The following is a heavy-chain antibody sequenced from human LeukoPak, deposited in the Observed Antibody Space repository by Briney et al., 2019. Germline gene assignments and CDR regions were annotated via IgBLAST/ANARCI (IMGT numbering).Heavy chain of an antibody. CDR1: GGTFSSYA. D-gene: IGHD4-17*01. CDR2: MNPNSGNT. CDR3: ASVYGDPPSTDY. Sequence: GASVKVSCKASGGTFSSYAIRWVRQATGQGLEWMGWMNPNSGNTGYAQKFQGRVTMTRNTSISTAYMELSSLRSEDTAVYYCASVYGDPPSTDYWGQGTLVTVSS. V-gene: IGHV1-8*02. J-gene: IGHJ4*02.